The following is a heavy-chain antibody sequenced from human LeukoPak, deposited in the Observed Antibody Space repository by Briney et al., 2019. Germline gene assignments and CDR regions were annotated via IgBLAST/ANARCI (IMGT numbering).Heavy chain of an antibody. Sequence: GGSLRLSCAASGFTFSSYSMNWVRQAPGKGLEWVSSISSSSSSYIYYADSVKGRFTISRDNAKNSLYLQMNSLRAEDTAVYYCARDRWELPRFDYWGQGTLVTVSS. CDR3: ARDRWELPRFDY. V-gene: IGHV3-21*01. CDR1: GFTFSSYS. D-gene: IGHD1-26*01. J-gene: IGHJ4*02. CDR2: ISSSSSSYI.